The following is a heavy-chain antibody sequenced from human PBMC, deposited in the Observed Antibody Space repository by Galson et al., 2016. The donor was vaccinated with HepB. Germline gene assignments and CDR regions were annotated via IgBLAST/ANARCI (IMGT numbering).Heavy chain of an antibody. Sequence: SLRLSCAASGLTLRRFGMSWVRQAPGKGLEWVSSLRASGVDTYYADSVKGRFTISRDNSKNTVYLQMNSLRAEDTAVYYCASRFGEYAFYLEVRGRGTTVSVSS. D-gene: IGHD3-10*01. J-gene: IGHJ6*03. CDR1: GLTLRRFG. CDR3: ASRFGEYAFYLEV. CDR2: LRASGVDT. V-gene: IGHV3-23*01.